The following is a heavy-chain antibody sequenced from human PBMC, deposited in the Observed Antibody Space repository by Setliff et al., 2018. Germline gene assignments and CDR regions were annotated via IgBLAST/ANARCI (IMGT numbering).Heavy chain of an antibody. Sequence: GGSLRLSCATSGFTFRDYSLTWVRQAPGKGLEWVAGIDESGGGTYYADSVKGRFTISRDNSKNTLYLQMNSLRAEDTAVYYCARDRQGDGNYYMDVWGKGTTVTV. CDR2: IDESGGGT. CDR3: ARDRQGDGNYYMDV. D-gene: IGHD3-16*01. J-gene: IGHJ6*03. V-gene: IGHV3-23*01. CDR1: GFTFRDYS.